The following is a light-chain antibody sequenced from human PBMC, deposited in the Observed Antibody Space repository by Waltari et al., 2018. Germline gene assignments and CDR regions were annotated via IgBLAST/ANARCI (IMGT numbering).Light chain of an antibody. CDR1: QSNRTY. V-gene: IGKV1-39*01. CDR3: QQSYSTPFT. CDR2: ATS. Sequence: TGRARQSNRTYINGYPQKPGKAPKLLIYATSSLQMGVPSRFSGRGSGTDFTLSVSSLQPEDFATYYCQQSYSTPFTFGPGTKVDFK. J-gene: IGKJ3*01.